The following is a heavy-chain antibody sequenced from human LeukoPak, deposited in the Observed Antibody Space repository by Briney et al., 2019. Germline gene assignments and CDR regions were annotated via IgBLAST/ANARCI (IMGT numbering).Heavy chain of an antibody. CDR2: ISSSGSTI. CDR3: ARVGDIVVVPAAPDP. J-gene: IGHJ5*02. V-gene: IGHV3-11*01. CDR1: GFTVSSNY. D-gene: IGHD2-2*01. Sequence: GGSLRLSCAASGFTVSSNYMSWIRQAPGKGLEWVSYISSSGSTIYYADSVKGRFTISRDNAKNSLYLQMNSLRAEDTAVYYCARVGDIVVVPAAPDPWGQGTLVTVSS.